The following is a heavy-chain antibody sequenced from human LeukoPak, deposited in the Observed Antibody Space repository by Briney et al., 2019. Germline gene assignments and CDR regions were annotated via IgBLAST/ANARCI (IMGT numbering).Heavy chain of an antibody. V-gene: IGHV4-38-2*02. Sequence: KPSETLSLTCTVSGYSISSGYYWGWIRQPPGKGLEWIGSIYYSGSTYYNPSLKSRVTISVDTSRNQFSLKLSSVTAADTAVYYCARESAAGTDEVDYWGQGTLVTVSS. CDR2: IYYSGST. D-gene: IGHD6-13*01. J-gene: IGHJ4*02. CDR1: GYSISSGYY. CDR3: ARESAAGTDEVDY.